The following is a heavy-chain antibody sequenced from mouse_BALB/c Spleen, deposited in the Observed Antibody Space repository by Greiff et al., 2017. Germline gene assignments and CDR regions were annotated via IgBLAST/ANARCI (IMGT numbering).Heavy chain of an antibody. CDR1: GYTFTSYW. V-gene: IGHV1-5*01. J-gene: IGHJ4*01. CDR2: IYPGNSDT. Sequence: VQLQQSGTVLARPGASVKMSCKASGYTFTSYWMHWVKQRPGQGLEWIGAIYPGNSDTSYNQKFKGKAKLTAVTSTSTAYMELSSLTNEDSAVYYCTRKLLRYPYYAMDYWGQGTSVTVSS. D-gene: IGHD1-1*01. CDR3: TRKLLRYPYYAMDY.